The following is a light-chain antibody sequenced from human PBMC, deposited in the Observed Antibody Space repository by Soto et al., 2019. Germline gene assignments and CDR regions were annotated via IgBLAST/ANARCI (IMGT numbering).Light chain of an antibody. J-gene: IGKJ5*01. CDR2: ATS. V-gene: IGKV3D-15*01. CDR3: QQYNNWPIT. CDR1: QSIGNY. Sequence: VVLTQSPATLSLSPGEGATLSCRASQSIGNYLAWYQQKPGQAPRLLIYATSNRATGIPARFSGSGSGTEFALTISSLQSEDFAVYYCQQYNNWPITFGQGTRLEIK.